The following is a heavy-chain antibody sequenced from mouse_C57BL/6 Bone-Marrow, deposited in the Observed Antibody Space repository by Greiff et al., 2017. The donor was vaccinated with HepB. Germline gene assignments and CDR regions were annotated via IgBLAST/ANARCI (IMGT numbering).Heavy chain of an antibody. D-gene: IGHD4-1*01. CDR1: GFTFSSYG. Sequence: EVKLMESGGDLVKPGGSLKLSCAASGFTFSSYGMSWVRQTPDKRLEWVATISSGGSYTYYPDSVKGRFTISRDNAKNTLYLQMSSLKSEDTAMYYCASLGRSYAMDYWGQGTSVTVSS. J-gene: IGHJ4*01. CDR2: ISSGGSYT. V-gene: IGHV5-6*01. CDR3: ASLGRSYAMDY.